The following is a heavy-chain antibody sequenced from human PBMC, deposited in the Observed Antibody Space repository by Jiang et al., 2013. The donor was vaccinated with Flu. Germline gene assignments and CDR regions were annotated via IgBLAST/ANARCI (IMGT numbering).Heavy chain of an antibody. D-gene: IGHD1-26*01. CDR2: IYHSGST. Sequence: GLVKPSETLSLTCTVSGYSISSGYYWGWIRQPPGKGLEWIGSIYHSGSTYYNPSLKSRVTISVDTSKNQFSLKLSSVTAADTAVYYCARGRWEVGGFFNRIYYFDYWGQGTLVTVSS. J-gene: IGHJ4*02. CDR3: ARGRWEVGGFFNRIYYFDY. V-gene: IGHV4-38-2*02. CDR1: GYSISSGYY.